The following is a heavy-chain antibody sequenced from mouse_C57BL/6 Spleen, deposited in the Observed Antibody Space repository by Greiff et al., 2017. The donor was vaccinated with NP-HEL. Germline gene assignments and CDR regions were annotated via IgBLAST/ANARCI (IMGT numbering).Heavy chain of an antibody. D-gene: IGHD2-5*01. CDR3: ARDGGSNYDYAMDY. Sequence: EVKVEESGPGLVKPSQSLSLTCSVTGYSITSGYYWNWIRQFPGNKLEWMGYISYDGSNNYNPSLKNRISITRDTSKNQFFLKLNSVTTEDTATYYCARDGGSNYDYAMDYWGQGTSVTVSS. J-gene: IGHJ4*01. V-gene: IGHV3-6*01. CDR2: ISYDGSN. CDR1: GYSITSGYY.